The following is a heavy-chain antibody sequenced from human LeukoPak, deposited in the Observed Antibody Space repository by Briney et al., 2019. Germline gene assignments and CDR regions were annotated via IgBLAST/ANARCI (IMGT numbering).Heavy chain of an antibody. J-gene: IGHJ4*02. V-gene: IGHV3-23*01. CDR3: AKVEAGYGSGSYYPWVY. D-gene: IGHD3-10*01. CDR2: ISGSGGST. CDR1: GFTFSSSA. Sequence: GGSLRLSCAASGFTFSSSAMSWVRQAPGKGLEWVSAISGSGGSTYYADSVKGRFTISRDNSKNTLYLQMNTLRAEVTAVYYCAKVEAGYGSGSYYPWVYWGQGTLVTVSS.